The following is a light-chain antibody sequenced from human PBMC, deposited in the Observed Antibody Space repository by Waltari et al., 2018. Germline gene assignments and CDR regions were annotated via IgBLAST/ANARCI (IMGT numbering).Light chain of an antibody. CDR2: WAS. J-gene: IGKJ1*01. CDR3: QQYYSTPLT. Sequence: DIVMTQSPDSLAVSLGERATIHCKSSQSVLYSSNNKNYLAWYQQKPGQPPKLLIDWASTRESGVPDRFSGSGSGTDFTLTISSLQAEDVAVYYCQQYYSTPLTFGQGTKVEIK. CDR1: QSVLYSSNNKNY. V-gene: IGKV4-1*01.